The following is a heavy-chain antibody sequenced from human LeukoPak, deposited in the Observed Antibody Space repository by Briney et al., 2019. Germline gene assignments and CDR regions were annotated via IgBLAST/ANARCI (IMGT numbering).Heavy chain of an antibody. CDR1: GFSLNTNGMY. Sequence: ESGPTLVNPTQTLTLTCTFSGFSLNTNGMYVSWIRQPPGKALEWLARIDWDDDKYYSTSLKTRLTISKDTSKNQAVLTMTNMDPVDTATYYCARDKVGATDAFDVWGQGTMVTVST. CDR3: ARDKVGATDAFDV. J-gene: IGHJ3*01. D-gene: IGHD1-26*01. CDR2: IDWDDDK. V-gene: IGHV2-70*11.